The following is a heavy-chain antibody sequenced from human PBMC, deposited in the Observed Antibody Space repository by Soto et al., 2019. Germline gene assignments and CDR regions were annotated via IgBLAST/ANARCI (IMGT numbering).Heavy chain of an antibody. D-gene: IGHD3-9*01. Sequence: SETLCLTCTVSGGSISSGGYYWSWIRQHPGKGLEWIGYIYYSGSTYYNPSLKSRVTISVDTSKNQFSLKLSSVTAADTAVYYCASARDEYDILTGFLDPWGQGTLVTVSS. CDR3: ASARDEYDILTGFLDP. CDR1: GGSISSGGYY. V-gene: IGHV4-31*03. CDR2: IYYSGST. J-gene: IGHJ5*02.